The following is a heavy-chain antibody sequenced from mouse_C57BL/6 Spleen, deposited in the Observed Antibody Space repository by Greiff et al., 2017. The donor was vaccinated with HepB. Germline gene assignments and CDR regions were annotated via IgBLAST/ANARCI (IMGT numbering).Heavy chain of an antibody. V-gene: IGHV1-82*01. CDR2: IYPGDGDT. CDR1: GYAFSSSW. Sequence: QVQLQQSGPELVKPGASVKISCKASGYAFSSSWMNWVKQRPGKGLEWIGRIYPGDGDTNYNGKFKGKATLTADKSSSTAYMQLSSLTSEDSAVYFCAKSIIGDFDYKGQGTTLTFSS. CDR3: AKSIIGDFDY. D-gene: IGHD2-3*01. J-gene: IGHJ2*01.